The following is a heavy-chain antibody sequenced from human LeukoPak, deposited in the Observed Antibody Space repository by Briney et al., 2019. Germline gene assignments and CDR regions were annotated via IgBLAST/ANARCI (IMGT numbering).Heavy chain of an antibody. J-gene: IGHJ3*01. V-gene: IGHV3-21*01. CDR2: ISSSSSFI. D-gene: IGHD3-3*01. CDR1: GFAFRTYT. CDR3: ARVFQGVEDAFDV. Sequence: GGSLRLSCAASGFAFRTYTMNWVRQAPGKGLEWVSSISSSSSFISYADSLKGRFIISRDNAKNSLSLQMNSLTAEDTAVYYCARVFQGVEDAFDVWGQGTMVTVSS.